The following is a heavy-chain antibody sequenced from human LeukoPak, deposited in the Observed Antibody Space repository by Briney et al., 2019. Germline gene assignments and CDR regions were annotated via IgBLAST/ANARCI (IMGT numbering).Heavy chain of an antibody. CDR2: INPNSGGT. CDR1: GYTFTGYY. CDR3: ARETRAAAASLDY. D-gene: IGHD6-13*01. Sequence: ASVKVSCKASGYTFTGYYMHWVRQAPGQGLEWMGWINPNSGGTNYAQKFQGRVTMTRDTSISTAYMELSRLRSDDTAVYYCARETRAAAASLDYWGQGTLVTVSS. J-gene: IGHJ4*02. V-gene: IGHV1-2*02.